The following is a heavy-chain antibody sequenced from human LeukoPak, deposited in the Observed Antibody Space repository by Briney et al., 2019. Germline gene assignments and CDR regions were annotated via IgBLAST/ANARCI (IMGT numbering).Heavy chain of an antibody. CDR2: IYYSGST. CDR3: ARLGDSSGYYYSDWFDP. V-gene: IGHV4-59*08. CDR1: GGSISSYY. Sequence: PSETLSLTCTVSGGSISSYYWSWIRQPPGKGLEWIGFIYYSGSTNYNPSLKSRVTISVDTSKNQFSLKLSSVTAADTAVYYCARLGDSSGYYYSDWFDPWGQGTLVTVSS. J-gene: IGHJ5*02. D-gene: IGHD3-22*01.